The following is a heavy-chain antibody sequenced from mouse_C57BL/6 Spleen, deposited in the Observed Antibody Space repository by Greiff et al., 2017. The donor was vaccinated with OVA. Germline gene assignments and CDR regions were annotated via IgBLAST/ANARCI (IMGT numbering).Heavy chain of an antibody. CDR3: ARLPNYAMDY. CDR1: GFSLTSYG. Sequence: VQGVESGPGLVQPSQSLSITCTVSGFSLTSYGVHWVRQSPGKGLEWLGVIWSGGSTDYNAAFISRLSISKDNSKSQVFFKMNSLQADDTAIYYCARLPNYAMDYWGQGTSVTVSS. V-gene: IGHV2-2*01. J-gene: IGHJ4*01. CDR2: IWSGGST.